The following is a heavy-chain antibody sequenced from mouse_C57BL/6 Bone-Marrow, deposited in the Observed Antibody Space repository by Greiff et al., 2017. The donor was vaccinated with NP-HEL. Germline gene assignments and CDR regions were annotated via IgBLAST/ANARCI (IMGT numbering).Heavy chain of an antibody. CDR1: GYTFTSYT. CDR2: INPSSGYT. J-gene: IGHJ1*03. CDR3: ARKVLRPYWYFDV. V-gene: IGHV1-4*01. D-gene: IGHD1-2*01. Sequence: VQLQQSGAELARPGASVKMSCKASGYTFTSYTMHWVKQRPGQGLEWIGSINPSSGYTKYNQKFKDKATLTADKSSSTAYMQLSSLTSEDSAVYYCARKVLRPYWYFDVWGTGTTVTVSS.